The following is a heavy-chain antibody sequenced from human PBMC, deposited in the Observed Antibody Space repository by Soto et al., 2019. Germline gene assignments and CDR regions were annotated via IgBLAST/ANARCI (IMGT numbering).Heavy chain of an antibody. CDR2: ISGGGDST. J-gene: IGHJ6*02. D-gene: IGHD6-6*01. CDR3: VKYGGAAARPTFYYGLDV. V-gene: IGHV3-23*01. Sequence: EVQLLESGGALVQPGGSLRLSCAASGVFFSNYLMSWVRQSPGKGLQWVAAISGGGDSTYYADSVKGRFTISRDNSENTLWLQMNSLRAGDTAVYYCVKYGGAAARPTFYYGLDVWGQGTTVTVSS. CDR1: GVFFSNYL.